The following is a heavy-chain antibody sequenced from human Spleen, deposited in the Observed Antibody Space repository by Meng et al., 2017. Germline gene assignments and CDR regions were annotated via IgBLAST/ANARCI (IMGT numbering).Heavy chain of an antibody. J-gene: IGHJ4*02. Sequence: QRRRQGSGPGLGTPPGTLSFSCVVSGGSISSIDWWSWVRQPPGKGLEWIGEIYHGGDTNYNPSLKSRVTIAIDKSKNQFSLKLSSVTAADTAVYYCASWIYSCGWQWGQGALVTVSS. CDR2: IYHGGDT. CDR1: GGSISSIDW. D-gene: IGHD6-19*01. V-gene: IGHV4-4*03. CDR3: ASWIYSCGWQ.